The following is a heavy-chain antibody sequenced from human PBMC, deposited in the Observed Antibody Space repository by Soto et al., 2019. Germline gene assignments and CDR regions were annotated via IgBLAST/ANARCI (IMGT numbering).Heavy chain of an antibody. D-gene: IGHD6-6*01. CDR1: GYTFTDLD. V-gene: IGHV1-8*01. CDR3: ARQVPTAYSSSSGGGDY. CDR2: MHPTSGDT. J-gene: IGHJ4*02. Sequence: QAQLVQSGAEVRQPGASVKVSCKTSGYTFTDLDINWVRQATGQGLEWMGWMHPTSGDTGYAQNFQGRVTMTRDISISTAYMELSSLRSEDTAVYYCARQVPTAYSSSSGGGDYWGQGTLVTVSS.